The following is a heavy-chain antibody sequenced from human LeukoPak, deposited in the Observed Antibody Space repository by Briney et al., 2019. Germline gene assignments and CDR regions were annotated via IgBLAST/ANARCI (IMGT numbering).Heavy chain of an antibody. V-gene: IGHV3-30*04. CDR1: GFTFSSYT. CDR3: ARDRPRGYSGYDLEY. J-gene: IGHJ4*02. CDR2: TSSNGDNK. D-gene: IGHD5-12*01. Sequence: GGSLRLSCAASGFTFSSYTMHWVRQAPGKGLDGVAITSSNGDNKNYADSVKGRFTISRDNSKNRLYLHMNSLRPEDTAVYYCARDRPRGYSGYDLEYWGQGTLVTVSS.